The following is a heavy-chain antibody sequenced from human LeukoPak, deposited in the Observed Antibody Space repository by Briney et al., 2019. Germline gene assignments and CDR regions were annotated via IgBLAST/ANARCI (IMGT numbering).Heavy chain of an antibody. CDR1: GYTFTSYY. V-gene: IGHV1-46*01. Sequence: GASVKVSCKASGYTFTSYYMHWVRQAPGQGLEWMGIINPSGGSTSYAQKFQGGVTMTRDTSTSTAYMELSSLRSEDTAVYYCARASYSSGWYGLSEYDYWGQGTLVTVSS. CDR3: ARASYSSGWYGLSEYDY. J-gene: IGHJ4*02. D-gene: IGHD6-19*01. CDR2: INPSGGST.